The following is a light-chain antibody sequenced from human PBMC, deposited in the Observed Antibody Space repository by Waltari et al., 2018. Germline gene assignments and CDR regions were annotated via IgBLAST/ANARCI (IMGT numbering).Light chain of an antibody. CDR3: QQYYNTWG. J-gene: IGKJ1*01. V-gene: IGKV4-1*01. CDR2: WAS. Sequence: DIVMTQSPDSLAASLGERATINCKSSQSVLYSSNNKHYLAWYQHKPRQHPKLLYCWASTQESGLPNRFSGSGSGTDFTLTISSLQAEDVAVYCCQQYYNTWGFGQGTKVEIK. CDR1: QSVLYSSNNKHY.